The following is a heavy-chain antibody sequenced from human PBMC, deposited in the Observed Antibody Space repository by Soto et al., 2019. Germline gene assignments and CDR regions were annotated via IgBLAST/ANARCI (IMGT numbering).Heavy chain of an antibody. Sequence: PGGSLRLSCAASGFTFRSYAMHWVRQAPGTGLEWVAFISYEGSNKYYADSVKCRFTISRDNSKNTLYLQMNSLRTEDTAVYYCARVLGGMATVPFDYWGQGALVTVS. CDR1: GFTFRSYA. V-gene: IGHV3-30-3*01. D-gene: IGHD4-4*01. J-gene: IGHJ4*02. CDR3: ARVLGGMATVPFDY. CDR2: ISYEGSNK.